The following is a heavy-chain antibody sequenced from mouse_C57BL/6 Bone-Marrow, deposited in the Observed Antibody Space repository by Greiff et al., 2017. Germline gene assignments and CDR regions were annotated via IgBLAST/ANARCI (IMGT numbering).Heavy chain of an antibody. D-gene: IGHD1-3*01. J-gene: IGHJ3*01. CDR1: GFTFSSYG. Sequence: EVMLVESGGDLVKPGGSLKLSCAASGFTFSSYGMSWVRQTPDKRLEWVATISSGGSYTYYPDSVKGRFTISRDNAKSTLYLQMSSLKSEDTAMYYCASPVYIATWFAYWGQGTLVTVSA. CDR2: ISSGGSYT. V-gene: IGHV5-6*01. CDR3: ASPVYIATWFAY.